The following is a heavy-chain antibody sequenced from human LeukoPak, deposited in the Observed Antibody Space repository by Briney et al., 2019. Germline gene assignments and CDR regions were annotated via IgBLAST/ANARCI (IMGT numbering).Heavy chain of an antibody. J-gene: IGHJ4*02. CDR2: IIGGGGST. V-gene: IGHV3-23*01. CDR1: GFTFSSYS. D-gene: IGHD2-2*01. CDR3: AHGAMYQLDY. Sequence: GGSLRLSCAASGFTFSSYSMNWVRQVPGKGLEWVSGIIGGGGSTYYADSVKGRFTISGDNSRNTLFLQMNSLRAEDTAVYYCAHGAMYQLDYWGQGTLVTVSS.